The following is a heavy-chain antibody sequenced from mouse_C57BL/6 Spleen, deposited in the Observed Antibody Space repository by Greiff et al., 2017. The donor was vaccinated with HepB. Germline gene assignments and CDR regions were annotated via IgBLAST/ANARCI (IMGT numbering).Heavy chain of an antibody. CDR1: GYSITSGYY. CDR3: AREGTTVVAFDY. V-gene: IGHV3-6*01. CDR2: ISYDGSN. D-gene: IGHD1-1*01. J-gene: IGHJ2*01. Sequence: EVQRVESGPGLVKPSQSLSLTCSVTGYSITSGYYWNWIRQFPGNKLEWMGYISYDGSNNYNPSLKNRISITRDTSKNQFFLKLNSVTTEDTATYYCAREGTTVVAFDYWGQGTTLTVSS.